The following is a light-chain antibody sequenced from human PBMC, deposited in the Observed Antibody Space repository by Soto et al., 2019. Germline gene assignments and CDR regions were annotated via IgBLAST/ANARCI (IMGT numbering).Light chain of an antibody. CDR3: SSYTISNTLPFV. CDR1: SSDVGGYDY. Sequence: QSALTQPASVSGSPGQSITISCTGTSSDVGGYDYVSWYQKHPGKAPTLMIYEVRNRPSGVSHRFSGSKSGNTASLTISGLQAEDEADYYCSSYTISNTLPFVFGTGTKLTVL. V-gene: IGLV2-14*01. J-gene: IGLJ1*01. CDR2: EVR.